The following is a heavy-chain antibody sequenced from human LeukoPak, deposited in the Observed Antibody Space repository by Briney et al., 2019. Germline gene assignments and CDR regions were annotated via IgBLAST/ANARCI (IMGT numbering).Heavy chain of an antibody. J-gene: IGHJ6*03. CDR1: RFTFSSYA. D-gene: IGHD3-3*01. Sequence: GGSLRLSCAASRFTFSSYAMHWVRQAPGKGLELVAVISYDGSNKYYTDSVRGRFTISRDNSKNTLYLQMNSLRAEDTAVYYCARGPNYDFWSGYYTNYYYYMDLWGKGTTVTVSS. CDR3: ARGPNYDFWSGYYTNYYYYMDL. CDR2: ISYDGSNK. V-gene: IGHV3-30-3*01.